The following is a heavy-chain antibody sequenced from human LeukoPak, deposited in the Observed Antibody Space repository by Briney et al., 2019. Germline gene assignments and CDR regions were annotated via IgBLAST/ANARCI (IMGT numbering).Heavy chain of an antibody. V-gene: IGHV4-59*01. J-gene: IGHJ3*02. Sequence: PSETLSLTCTVSGGSISSYYWSWIRQPPGKGLEWIGYIYYSGSTNYNPPLKSRVTISVDTSKNQFSLKLSSVTAADSAVYYCARTSYYYDSSGYYLDAFDIWGQGSMVTVSS. CDR2: IYYSGST. CDR3: ARTSYYYDSSGYYLDAFDI. D-gene: IGHD3-22*01. CDR1: GGSISSYY.